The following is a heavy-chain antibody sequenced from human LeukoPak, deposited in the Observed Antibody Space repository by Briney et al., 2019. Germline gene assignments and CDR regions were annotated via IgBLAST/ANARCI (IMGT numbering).Heavy chain of an antibody. CDR2: INPNSGGT. CDR1: GYTFTGYY. V-gene: IGHV1-2*06. Sequence: ASVKVSCKASGYTFTGYYMHWVRQAPGQGLEWMGRINPNSGGTNYAQKLQGRVTMTTDTSTSTAYMELRSLRSDDTAVYYCARDGPRSSSSNYYYYYGMDVWGQGTTVTVSS. D-gene: IGHD6-6*01. J-gene: IGHJ6*02. CDR3: ARDGPRSSSSNYYYYYGMDV.